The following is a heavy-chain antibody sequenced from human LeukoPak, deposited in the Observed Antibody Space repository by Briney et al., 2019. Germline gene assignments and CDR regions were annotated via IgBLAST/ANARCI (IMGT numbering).Heavy chain of an antibody. CDR3: ARRSQAAAGRGIDY. D-gene: IGHD6-13*01. V-gene: IGHV4-59*08. CDR1: GDSISSYY. CDR2: IYYSGGT. Sequence: SETLSLTCTVSGDSISSYYWSWIRQPPGRGLEWIGYIYYSGGTSYNSSLKSRVTISVDTAKNQFSLKLSSVTAADTAVYYCARRSQAAAGRGIDYWGQGTLVTVSS. J-gene: IGHJ4*02.